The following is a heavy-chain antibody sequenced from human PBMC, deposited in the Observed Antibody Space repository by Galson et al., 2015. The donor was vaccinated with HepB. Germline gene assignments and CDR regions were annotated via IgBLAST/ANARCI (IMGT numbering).Heavy chain of an antibody. Sequence: SLRLSCATSGFTFRDYAMNWVRQRPGQGLEWVSGISWNGGGATYADSVNGRFTISRDSAKNSLYLQMNSLRAEDTALYYCAKGGKYCSTTRYDSLAGWIDSWGQGTLVTVSS. CDR2: ISWNGGGA. V-gene: IGHV3-9*01. D-gene: IGHD2-2*01. CDR1: GFTFRDYA. CDR3: AKGGKYCSTTRYDSLAGWIDS. J-gene: IGHJ5*01.